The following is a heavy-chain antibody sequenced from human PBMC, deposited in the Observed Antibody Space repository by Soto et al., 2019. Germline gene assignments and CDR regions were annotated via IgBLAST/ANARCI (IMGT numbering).Heavy chain of an antibody. J-gene: IGHJ6*02. V-gene: IGHV4-4*07. CDR2: IYTSGST. CDR1: GDSISDYY. Sequence: SETLSLTCTVSGDSISDYYWSWIRQPAGRGLEWLGRIYTSGSTYYNPFLKSRVTMSVDTSKNQFSLKLGSVTAADTAVYYCAGDQGYYYSGIDVWGQGTTVTVSS. CDR3: AGDQGYYYSGIDV.